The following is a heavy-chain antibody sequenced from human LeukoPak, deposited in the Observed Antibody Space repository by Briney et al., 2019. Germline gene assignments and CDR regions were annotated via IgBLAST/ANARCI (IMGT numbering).Heavy chain of an antibody. CDR2: ISYDGSNK. D-gene: IGHD6-19*01. J-gene: IGHJ4*02. V-gene: IGHV3-30-3*01. CDR3: ARDHDRGWPTRTFDY. Sequence: GGSLRLSCAASGFTFSSYAMHWVRQAPGKGLEWVAVISYDGSNKYYADSVKGRFTISRDNSKNTLYLQMNSLRAEDTAVYYCARDHDRGWPTRTFDYWGQGTLVTVSS. CDR1: GFTFSSYA.